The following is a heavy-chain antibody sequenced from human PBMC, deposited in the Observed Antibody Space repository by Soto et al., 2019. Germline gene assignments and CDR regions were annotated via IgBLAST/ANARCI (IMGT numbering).Heavy chain of an antibody. D-gene: IGHD2-15*01. Sequence: GASVKVSCKTSGYTFTSYYMHWVRQAPGQGLEWMGIINPSGGSTTYAQKFQGRVTMTRDTSTSTVYMELSSLRSEDTAVYYCARPLHEVFVLAARLNYYYGMDFWGQGTTVTVSS. CDR3: ARPLHEVFVLAARLNYYYGMDF. CDR2: INPSGGST. J-gene: IGHJ6*02. CDR1: GYTFTSYY. V-gene: IGHV1-46*03.